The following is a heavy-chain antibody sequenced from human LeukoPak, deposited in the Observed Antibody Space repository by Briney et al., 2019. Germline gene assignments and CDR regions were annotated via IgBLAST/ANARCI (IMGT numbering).Heavy chain of an antibody. V-gene: IGHV6-1*01. CDR1: GDSVSSNSAA. D-gene: IGHD6-13*01. CDR3: AREGDSSSVGWFDP. Sequence: SQTLSLTCAISGDSVSSNSAAWNWIRQSPSRGLEWLGRTYYRSKWYNDYAISVKRRITINPDTSKNQFSLKLSSVTAADTAVYYCAREGDSSSVGWFDPWGQATLVTVCS. CDR2: TYYRSKWYN. J-gene: IGHJ5*02.